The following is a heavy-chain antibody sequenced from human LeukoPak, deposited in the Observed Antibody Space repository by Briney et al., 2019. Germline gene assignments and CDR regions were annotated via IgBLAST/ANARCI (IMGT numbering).Heavy chain of an antibody. CDR1: GGSISDDY. CDR3: ARGLDSTDIVAEYYFDY. V-gene: IGHV4-59*12. D-gene: IGHD5-12*01. CDR2: IYYSGST. J-gene: IGHJ4*02. Sequence: SETLSLTCTVSGGSISDDYWSWIRQPPGEGLEWVGYIYYSGSTAYNPSLRSRVTMSVDTSKNQFSLKLSSVTAADTAVYYCARGLDSTDIVAEYYFDYWGQGTLVTVSS.